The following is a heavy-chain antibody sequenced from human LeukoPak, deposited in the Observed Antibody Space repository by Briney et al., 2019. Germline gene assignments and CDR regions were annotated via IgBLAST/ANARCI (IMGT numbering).Heavy chain of an antibody. CDR3: ARVLSQYYYYYGMDV. CDR2: ISYDGSNK. V-gene: IGHV3-33*01. J-gene: IGHJ6*02. Sequence: PGGSLRLSCAAPGFTFSSYVMQWVRQAPGEGLEGVAVISYDGSNKYYADSVNGRFTISRDSSKNTLYLQMNSLTAEDTAVYYCARVLSQYYYYYGMDVWGQGTTVTVSS. CDR1: GFTFSSYV. D-gene: IGHD3-10*01.